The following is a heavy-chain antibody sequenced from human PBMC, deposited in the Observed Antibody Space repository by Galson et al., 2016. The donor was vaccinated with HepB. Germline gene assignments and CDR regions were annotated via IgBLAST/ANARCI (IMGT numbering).Heavy chain of an antibody. CDR2: FDPEDAET. J-gene: IGHJ6*02. V-gene: IGHV1-24*01. CDR3: ATLGRHNLYGMDV. CDR1: GYTLSELS. D-gene: IGHD1-20*01. Sequence: SVKVSCKVSGYTLSELSMHWVRQAPGKGLEWMGGFDPEDAETIYAQKFQGRVTMTEDTSTDTAYMELISLRSEDTAVYYCATLGRHNLYGMDVWGQGTTVTVSS.